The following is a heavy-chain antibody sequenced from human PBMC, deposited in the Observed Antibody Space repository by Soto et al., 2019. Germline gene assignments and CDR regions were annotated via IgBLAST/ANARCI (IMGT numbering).Heavy chain of an antibody. CDR1: GYTFTGYY. V-gene: IGHV1-2*04. Sequence: GASVKVSCKASGYTFTGYYMHWVRQAPGQGLEWMGWINPNSGGTNYAQKFQGWVTMTRDTSISTAYMELNSLRVEDTAVYYCAKEYDTSRKTLDYWGQGALVTVS. D-gene: IGHD2-8*01. CDR2: INPNSGGT. CDR3: AKEYDTSRKTLDY. J-gene: IGHJ4*02.